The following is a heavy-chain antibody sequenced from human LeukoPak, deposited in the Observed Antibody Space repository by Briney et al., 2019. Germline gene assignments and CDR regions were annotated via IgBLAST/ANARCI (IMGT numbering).Heavy chain of an antibody. D-gene: IGHD1-26*01. Sequence: SETLSLTCTVSGGSIISYYWSWIRQSPQKGLEWIAYIHSSGKTNYNPSLKSTVTISVDTSKNQFSLKVTSMTAADTGVYYCTRSFPGIVGAADFWGQGTLVTVSS. CDR2: IHSSGKT. CDR3: TRSFPGIVGAADF. J-gene: IGHJ4*02. CDR1: GGSIISYY. V-gene: IGHV4-59*01.